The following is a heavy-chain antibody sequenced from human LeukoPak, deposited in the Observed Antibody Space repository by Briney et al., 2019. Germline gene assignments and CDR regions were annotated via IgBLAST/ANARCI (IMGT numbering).Heavy chain of an antibody. J-gene: IGHJ6*02. CDR2: IYYSGST. CDR1: GGSISSSSYY. D-gene: IGHD3-9*01. V-gene: IGHV4-39*01. CDR3: ARRPLRYFDWFPTAGMDV. Sequence: PSETLSLTCTVSGGSISSSSYYWGWIRQPPGKGLEWIGRIYYSGSTYYNPSLKSRVTISVDTSKNQFSLKLSSVTAADTAVYYCARRPLRYFDWFPTAGMDVWGQGTTVTVSS.